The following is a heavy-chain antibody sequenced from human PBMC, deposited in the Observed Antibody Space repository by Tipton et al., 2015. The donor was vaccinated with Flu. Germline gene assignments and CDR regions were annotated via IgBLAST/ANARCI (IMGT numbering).Heavy chain of an antibody. J-gene: IGHJ3*02. CDR1: GFTFSGYW. CDR3: ARAYDSSGYYSVDGTFDM. Sequence: SLRLSCAASGFTFSGYWMTWVRQAPGKGLEWVANIDLDGNEKYYLDSVKGRFTISRDNAKNSLHLQMTSLRAEDTAVYYCARAYDSSGYYSVDGTFDMWGQGTVVSVSS. V-gene: IGHV3-7*04. CDR2: IDLDGNEK. D-gene: IGHD3-22*01.